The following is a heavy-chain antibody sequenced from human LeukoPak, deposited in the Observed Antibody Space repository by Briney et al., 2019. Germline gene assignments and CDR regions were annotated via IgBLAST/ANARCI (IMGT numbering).Heavy chain of an antibody. D-gene: IGHD6-13*01. CDR3: ARVTIAAAYYYYGMDV. CDR1: GFTFSSYA. CDR2: ISYDGSNK. V-gene: IGHV3-30-3*01. J-gene: IGHJ6*02. Sequence: PGGSLRLSCAASGFTFSSYAMHWVRQAPGKGLEWVAVISYDGSNKYYADSVKGRFTISRDNSKNTLYLQMNSLRAEDTAVYYCARVTIAAAYYYYGMDVWGQGTTVTVSS.